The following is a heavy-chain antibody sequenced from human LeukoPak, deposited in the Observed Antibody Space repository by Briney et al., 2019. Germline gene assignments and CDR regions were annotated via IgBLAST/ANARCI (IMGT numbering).Heavy chain of an antibody. J-gene: IGHJ6*02. CDR3: ARPHPRTVFGVFSYYYGMDV. V-gene: IGHV3-21*01. CDR2: ISSSSTYI. D-gene: IGHD3-3*01. Sequence: GGSLRLSCAASGFIFNTYWMTWVRQTPGKGLEWVSSISSSSTYIYYADSVKGRFIISRDSAKNSLYLQMNSLRAEDTAVYYCARPHPRTVFGVFSYYYGMDVWGQGTTVTVSS. CDR1: GFIFNTYW.